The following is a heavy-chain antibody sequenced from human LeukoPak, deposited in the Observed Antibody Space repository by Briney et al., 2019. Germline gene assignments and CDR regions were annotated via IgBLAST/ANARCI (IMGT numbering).Heavy chain of an antibody. J-gene: IGHJ4*02. V-gene: IGHV5-51*01. CDR1: GYSFTTNW. D-gene: IGHD2-2*01. Sequence: GESLKISCRGFGYSFTTNWIAWVRQMPGKGLEWMGMIYPSRSGIISSPSFRGHVTLSSDKSINTAYLQWTSLNTSDTAIYYCARHISYQSHVSLYYFDNWGQGTQVTVSS. CDR2: IYPSRSGI. CDR3: ARHISYQSHVSLYYFDN.